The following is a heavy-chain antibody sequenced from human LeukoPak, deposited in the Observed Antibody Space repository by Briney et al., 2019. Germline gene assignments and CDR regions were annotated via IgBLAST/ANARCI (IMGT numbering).Heavy chain of an antibody. CDR3: AASPRIAAAVLNRRAFDI. D-gene: IGHD6-13*01. V-gene: IGHV4-59*01. CDR1: GGSISSYY. CDR2: IYYSGST. J-gene: IGHJ3*02. Sequence: SETLSLTCTVSGGSISSYYWSWIRQPPGKGLEWIGYIYYSGSTNYNPSLKSRVTMSVDTSKNQFSLKLSSVTAADTAVYYCAASPRIAAAVLNRRAFDIWGQGTMVTVSS.